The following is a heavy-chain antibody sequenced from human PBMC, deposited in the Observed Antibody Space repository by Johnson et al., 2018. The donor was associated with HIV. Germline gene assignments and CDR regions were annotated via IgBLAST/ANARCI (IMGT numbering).Heavy chain of an antibody. V-gene: IGHV3-30*02. CDR1: GFTFSSYG. D-gene: IGHD3-22*01. J-gene: IGHJ3*02. Sequence: QVQLVESGGGVVQPGGSLRLSCAASGFTFSSYGMHWVRQAPGKGLEWVAFIRYDGSNKYYADSVKGRFTIPRDNSKNPLYLQMNSLRAEDTAVYYSAKDLHSGYSAFDIWGQGTMVTVSS. CDR2: IRYDGSNK. CDR3: AKDLHSGYSAFDI.